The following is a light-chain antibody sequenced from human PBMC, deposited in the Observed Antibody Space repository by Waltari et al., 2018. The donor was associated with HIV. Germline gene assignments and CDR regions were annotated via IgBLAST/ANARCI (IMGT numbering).Light chain of an antibody. J-gene: IGLJ1*01. CDR1: SSDVGGYNY. Sequence: QSALTQPASVSGSPGQSITISCTGTSSDVGGYNYVSWYQQHPGKAPNLMIYDVSKRPSVVSNRFSGSKSGNTASLTISGLQAEDEADYYCCSYAGSNTFSYVFGTGTKVTVL. CDR2: DVS. V-gene: IGLV2-23*02. CDR3: CSYAGSNTFSYV.